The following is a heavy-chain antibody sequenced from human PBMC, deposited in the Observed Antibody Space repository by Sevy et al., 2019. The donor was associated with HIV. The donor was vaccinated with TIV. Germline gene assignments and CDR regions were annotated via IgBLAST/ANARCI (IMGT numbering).Heavy chain of an antibody. CDR3: AKDSRSSGGCDAFDI. V-gene: IGHV3-23*01. J-gene: IGHJ3*02. CDR2: ISGNGAST. D-gene: IGHD3-10*01. CDR1: GFTFSTYA. Sequence: GGSLRLSCAASGFTFSTYAMSWVRQAPGKGLEWVSGISGNGASTYYADSVRGRFTISRDNSKNTLYLQMNSLRAEDTAVYYCAKDSRSSGGCDAFDIWGQGTMVTVSS.